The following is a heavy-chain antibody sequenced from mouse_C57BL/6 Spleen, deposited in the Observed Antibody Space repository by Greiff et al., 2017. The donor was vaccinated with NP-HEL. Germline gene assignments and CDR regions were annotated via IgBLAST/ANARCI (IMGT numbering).Heavy chain of an antibody. J-gene: IGHJ4*01. CDR3: AREDYYGSSYLYYAMDY. V-gene: IGHV1-53*01. D-gene: IGHD1-1*01. CDR2: INPSNGGT. CDR1: GYTFTSYW. Sequence: QVQLQQPGTELVKPGASVKLSCKASGYTFTSYWMHWVKQRPGQGLEWIGNINPSNGGTNYNEKFKSKATLTVDKSSSTAYMQLSSLTSEDSAVYYCAREDYYGSSYLYYAMDYWGQGTSVTVSS.